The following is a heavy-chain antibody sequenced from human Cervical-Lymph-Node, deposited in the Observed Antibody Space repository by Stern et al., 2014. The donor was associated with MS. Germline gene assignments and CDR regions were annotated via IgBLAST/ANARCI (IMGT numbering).Heavy chain of an antibody. CDR2: SYDSGST. CDR3: AKYRVFGGVIVVDY. Sequence: QVQLQESGPGLVKPSQTLSLTCTVSGGSISSGGYYWSWLRQHPGQGLEWIGYSYDSGSTSYTPSLKSRVTISWDTSKSQFSLKLSSVTAADTAVYYCAKYRVFGGVIVVDYWGQGTLVTVSS. CDR1: GGSISSGGYY. V-gene: IGHV4-31*03. D-gene: IGHD3-16*02. J-gene: IGHJ4*02.